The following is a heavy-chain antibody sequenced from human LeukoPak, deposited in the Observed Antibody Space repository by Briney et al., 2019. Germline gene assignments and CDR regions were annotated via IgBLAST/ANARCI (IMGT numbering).Heavy chain of an antibody. CDR2: VKQDGSER. V-gene: IGHV3-7*01. D-gene: IGHD3-16*01. J-gene: IGHJ5*02. CDR1: KFIFSRYW. CDR3: ARDSYVFDP. Sequence: GGSLRLSCTSSKFIFSRYWMSWVRQAPGTGLEWVANVKQDGSERYYVDSVKGRFTISRDSAKNSLYLQINSLRAEDTAVYYCARDSYVFDPWGQGTLVTVSS.